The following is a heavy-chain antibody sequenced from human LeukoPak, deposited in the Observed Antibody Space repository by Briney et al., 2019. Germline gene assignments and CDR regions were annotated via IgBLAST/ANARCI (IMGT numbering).Heavy chain of an antibody. CDR3: ARDSGHSNDGDFDY. CDR2: INWNGGST. V-gene: IGHV3-20*04. D-gene: IGHD4-11*01. CDR1: GFTFDDYG. J-gene: IGHJ4*02. Sequence: PGGSLRLSCAASGFTFDDYGMSWVRQAPGKGLEWVSGINWNGGSTGYADSVKGRFTISRDNAKNSLYLQMNSLRADDTAVYYCARDSGHSNDGDFDYWGQGTLVTVSS.